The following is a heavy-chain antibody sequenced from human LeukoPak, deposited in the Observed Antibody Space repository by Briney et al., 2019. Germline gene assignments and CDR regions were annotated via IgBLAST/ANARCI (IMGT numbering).Heavy chain of an antibody. V-gene: IGHV3-7*01. CDR1: GTTLSSNW. D-gene: IGHD2-8*02. Sequence: GRSLRPSGAASGTTLSSNWTSWVRQAPGKGRGWVAKIKLDGSEKYYVDSAKGRFTISRDNAKNSLYLQMNRLRAEETAVYYCATIPVGWTYYFDYWGQGTLVTVSS. CDR3: ATIPVGWTYYFDY. CDR2: IKLDGSEK. J-gene: IGHJ4*02.